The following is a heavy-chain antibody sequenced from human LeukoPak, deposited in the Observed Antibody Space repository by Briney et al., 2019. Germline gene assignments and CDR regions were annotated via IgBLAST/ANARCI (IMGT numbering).Heavy chain of an antibody. CDR2: INHSGST. V-gene: IGHV4-34*01. CDR3: ASRKRYSGSHNDY. Sequence: SETLSLTCAVYGGSFSGYYWSWIRQPPGKGLEWIGEINHSGSTNYNPSLKSRVTISVDTSKNQFSLKLSSVTAADTAVYYCASRKRYSGSHNDYWAREPWSPSPQ. D-gene: IGHD1-26*01. CDR1: GGSFSGYY. J-gene: IGHJ4*02.